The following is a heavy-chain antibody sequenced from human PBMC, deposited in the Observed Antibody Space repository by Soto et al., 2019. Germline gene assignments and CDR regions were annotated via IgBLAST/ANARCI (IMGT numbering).Heavy chain of an antibody. J-gene: IGHJ4*02. V-gene: IGHV3-23*01. CDR3: AKDNSAWEDPYYFDY. D-gene: IGHD6-19*01. Sequence: EVQLLESGGGLVQPGGSQRLSCAASGFTFSSYAMSWVRQATGKGLEWVSAVGASGDSTYYADSVKGRFTISRDNSKSKLYLQMNSLSGDDTAGYYCAKDNSAWEDPYYFDYWGQGALVTVSS. CDR1: GFTFSSYA. CDR2: VGASGDST.